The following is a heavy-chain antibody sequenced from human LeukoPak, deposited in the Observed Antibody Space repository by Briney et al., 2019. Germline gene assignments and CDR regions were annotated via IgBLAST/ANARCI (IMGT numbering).Heavy chain of an antibody. Sequence: SVKVSCKASGGTFSSYAISWVRQAPGQGLEWMGGIIPIFGTANYAQKFQGRVTITTDESTSTAYMELSSLRSEDKAVYYCARGRDYYDSSGYYQNAFDIWGQGTMVTVSS. CDR2: IIPIFGTA. V-gene: IGHV1-69*05. J-gene: IGHJ3*02. D-gene: IGHD3-22*01. CDR1: GGTFSSYA. CDR3: ARGRDYYDSSGYYQNAFDI.